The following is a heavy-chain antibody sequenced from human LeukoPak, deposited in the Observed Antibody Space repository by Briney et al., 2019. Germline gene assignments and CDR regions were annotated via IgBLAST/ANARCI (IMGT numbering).Heavy chain of an antibody. CDR2: IRSNGDTT. J-gene: IGHJ4*02. CDR3: AKGQELDDGVFDS. CDR1: GFTFSSIA. V-gene: IGHV3-23*01. D-gene: IGHD3/OR15-3a*01. Sequence: PGGSLRLSCAASGFTFSSIAMTWVRQAPGKGLEWVSTIRSNGDTTYNADSVKGRFTISRDNSKNTLYFQMNSLRVEDTATYYCAKGQELDDGVFDSWGQGTLATVSS.